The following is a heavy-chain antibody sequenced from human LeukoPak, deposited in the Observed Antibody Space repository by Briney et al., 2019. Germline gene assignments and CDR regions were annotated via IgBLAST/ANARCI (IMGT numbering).Heavy chain of an antibody. Sequence: SETLSLTCAVYGGSFSGYYWSWIRQPPGKGLEWIGEINHSGSTNYNPSLKSRVTISVDTSKNQFSLKLSSVTAADTAVYYCARDTKGVVVPAATNWFDPWGQGTLVTVSS. D-gene: IGHD2-2*01. CDR2: INHSGST. J-gene: IGHJ5*02. V-gene: IGHV4-34*01. CDR1: GGSFSGYY. CDR3: ARDTKGVVVPAATNWFDP.